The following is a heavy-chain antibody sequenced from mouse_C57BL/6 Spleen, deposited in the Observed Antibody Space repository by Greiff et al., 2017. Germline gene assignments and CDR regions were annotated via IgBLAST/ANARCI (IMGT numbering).Heavy chain of an antibody. CDR3: ARSDYGSRGFAY. CDR1: GYTFTSYW. J-gene: IGHJ3*01. V-gene: IGHV1-52*01. D-gene: IGHD1-1*01. Sequence: VQLQQPGAELVRPGSSVKLSCKASGYTFTSYWMHWVKQRPIQGLEWIGNIDPSDSETHYNQKFKDKATLTVDKSSSTAYMQLSSLTSEDSAVYYCARSDYGSRGFAYWGQGTLVTVSA. CDR2: IDPSDSET.